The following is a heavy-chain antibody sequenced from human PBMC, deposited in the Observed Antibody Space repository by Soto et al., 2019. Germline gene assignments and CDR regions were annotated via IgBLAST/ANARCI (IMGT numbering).Heavy chain of an antibody. CDR2: ISYDGSNK. D-gene: IGHD3-22*01. J-gene: IGHJ6*02. V-gene: IGHV3-30*18. CDR1: GFTFSSYG. CDR3: AKGTGEWYDSSGTAKNYGMDV. Sequence: TGGSLRLSCAASGFTFSSYGMHWVRQAPGKGLEWVAVISYDGSNKYYADSVKGRFTISRDNSKNTLYLQMNSLRAEDTAVYYCAKGTGEWYDSSGTAKNYGMDVWGQGITVTVSS.